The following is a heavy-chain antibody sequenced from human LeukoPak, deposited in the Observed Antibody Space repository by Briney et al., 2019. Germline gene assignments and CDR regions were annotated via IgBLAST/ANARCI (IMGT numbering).Heavy chain of an antibody. D-gene: IGHD1-1*01. CDR1: GGSISSYY. J-gene: IGHJ6*02. Sequence: SETLSLTCTVSGGSISSYYWSWIRQPAGKGLEWIGRIYTSGSTNYNPSLKSRFTMSVDTSKNQFSLKLSSVTAADTAVYYCARFRSGHNYYYYGMDVWGQGTTVTVSS. V-gene: IGHV4-4*07. CDR2: IYTSGST. CDR3: ARFRSGHNYYYYGMDV.